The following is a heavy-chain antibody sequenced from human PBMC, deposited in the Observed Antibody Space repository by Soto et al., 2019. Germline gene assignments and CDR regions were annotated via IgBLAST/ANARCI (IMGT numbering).Heavy chain of an antibody. CDR2: VYYNGNT. CDR3: ARLSGSYNDRYFDS. V-gene: IGHV4-39*01. Sequence: PSETLSLTCTVSGGSTSSSLYQWFWILQPPGKGLEWIGNVYYNGNTYYNPSLKSRLTISVDTSNNQFSLKVRSVTAADTAVYYCARLSGSYNDRYFDSWGQGTLVTVSS. CDR1: GGSTSSSLYQ. J-gene: IGHJ4*02. D-gene: IGHD1-26*01.